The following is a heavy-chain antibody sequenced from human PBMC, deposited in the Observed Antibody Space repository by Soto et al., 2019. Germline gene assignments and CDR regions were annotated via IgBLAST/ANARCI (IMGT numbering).Heavy chain of an antibody. CDR2: IYSSGRT. CDR3: SRFFFFQAEDGIRDWVPVSAFLLNRSSDL. D-gene: IGHD3-9*01. Sequence: PGKGLEWIGSIYSSGRTYYNPSLKSRVTISVDTSKNPFSLDLSSVSAAGTAVDYCSRFFFFQAEDGIRDWVPVSAFLLNRSSDL. J-gene: IGHJ2*01. V-gene: IGHV4-39*01.